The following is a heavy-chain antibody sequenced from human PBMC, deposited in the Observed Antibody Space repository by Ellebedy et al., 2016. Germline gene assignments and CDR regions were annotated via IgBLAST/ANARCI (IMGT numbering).Heavy chain of an antibody. CDR2: IIPILGIA. J-gene: IGHJ5*02. V-gene: IGHV1-69*04. D-gene: IGHD3-3*01. Sequence: ASVKVSCKASGGTFSSYAISWVRQAPGQGLEWMGRIIPILGIANYAQKFQGRVTITSDKSTSTAYMELSSLRSEDTDVDYCASRVWGFPLEWFLVDPWGQGTLVTVSS. CDR3: ASRVWGFPLEWFLVDP. CDR1: GGTFSSYA.